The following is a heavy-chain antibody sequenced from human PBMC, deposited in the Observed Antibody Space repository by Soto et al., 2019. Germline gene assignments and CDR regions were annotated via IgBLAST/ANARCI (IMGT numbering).Heavy chain of an antibody. Sequence: QVQLVQSGAEVKKPGASVKVSCKASGYTFTSYGISWVRQAPGQGLEWMGWISAYNGNTNYAQKLQGRVTMTTDTATSTAYMELRSLRSDDTAVYYCAREDYCGGDCSLSFDYWGQGTLVTVSS. V-gene: IGHV1-18*01. D-gene: IGHD2-21*02. CDR2: ISAYNGNT. CDR3: AREDYCGGDCSLSFDY. J-gene: IGHJ4*02. CDR1: GYTFTSYG.